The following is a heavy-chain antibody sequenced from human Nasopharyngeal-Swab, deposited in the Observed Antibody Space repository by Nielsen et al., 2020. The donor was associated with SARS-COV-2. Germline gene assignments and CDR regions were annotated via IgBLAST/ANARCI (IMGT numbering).Heavy chain of an antibody. D-gene: IGHD6-19*01. V-gene: IGHV3-33*01. CDR2: IWYDGSNK. J-gene: IGHJ5*02. CDR3: ARDVIAVAGTLNWFDP. Sequence: WIRQPTGEGLEWVAVIWYDGSNKYYADSVKGRFTISRDNSKNTLYLQMNSPRAEDTAVYYCARDVIAVAGTLNWFDPWGQGTLVTVSS.